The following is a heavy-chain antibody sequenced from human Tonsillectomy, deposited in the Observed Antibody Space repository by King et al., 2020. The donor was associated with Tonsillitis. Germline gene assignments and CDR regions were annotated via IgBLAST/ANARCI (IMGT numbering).Heavy chain of an antibody. CDR2: ISGSGVST. D-gene: IGHD2-8*01. Sequence: VQLVESGGGLVQPGGSLRLSCAASGFTFSSYAMSWVRQAPGKGLEWVSGISGSGVSTYYADSVKGRFTISRDNSKNTLYLQMNSLRAEDTAVYYCAKDNGKGNCTNGVCYNFACWGPGTLVTVSS. V-gene: IGHV3-23*04. J-gene: IGHJ4*02. CDR1: GFTFSSYA. CDR3: AKDNGKGNCTNGVCYNFAC.